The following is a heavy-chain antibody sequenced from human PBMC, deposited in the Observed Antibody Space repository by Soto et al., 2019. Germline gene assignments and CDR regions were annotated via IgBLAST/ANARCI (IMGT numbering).Heavy chain of an antibody. CDR2: LNGSANGP. V-gene: IGHV3-23*01. Sequence: GGSLRLSCTASGFTFRNYDMSWVRQARGRGLEWVDSLNGSANGPSYADSVKGRFTISRDNSKNTLYLQMNSLSADDTGVYYCAKDPGNARYFDCWGQGTLVTVSS. J-gene: IGHJ4*02. CDR1: GFTFRNYD. CDR3: AKDPGNARYFDC.